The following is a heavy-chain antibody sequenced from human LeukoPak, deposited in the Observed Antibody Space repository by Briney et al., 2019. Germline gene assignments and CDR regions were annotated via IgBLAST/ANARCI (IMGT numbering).Heavy chain of an antibody. D-gene: IGHD3-10*01. J-gene: IGHJ4*02. Sequence: GSLSPSLACSGCILSNVMRWVRQAPGKGLEGVSCINGCGGSKYFADFVKGRFTNSRDNAKNSLYLQMNSLRAEDTAVYCCARDGGPAGYYGSTSYGFDYWGQGTLVTVSS. CDR2: INGCGGSK. CDR1: GCILSNV. V-gene: IGHV3-23*01. CDR3: ARDGGPAGYYGSTSYGFDY.